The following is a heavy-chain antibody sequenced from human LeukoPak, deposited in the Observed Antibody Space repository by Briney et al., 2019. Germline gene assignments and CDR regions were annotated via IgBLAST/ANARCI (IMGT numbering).Heavy chain of an antibody. V-gene: IGHV3-23*01. CDR1: GFTFSSYA. J-gene: IGHJ4*02. CDR3: ANPPTNWNYNY. CDR2: ISGSGGST. Sequence: PGGSLRLSCAASGFTFSSYAMSWVRQAPGRGLEWVSAISGSGGSTYYADSVKGRFTISRDNSKNTLYLQMNSLRAEDTAVYYCANPPTNWNYNYWGQGTLVTVSS. D-gene: IGHD1-7*01.